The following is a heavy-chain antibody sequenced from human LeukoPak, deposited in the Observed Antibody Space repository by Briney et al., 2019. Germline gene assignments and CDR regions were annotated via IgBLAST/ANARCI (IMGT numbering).Heavy chain of an antibody. J-gene: IGHJ6*03. Sequence: ASVKVSCKASGYTFTGYYMHWVRQAPGQGLEWMGWINPNSGGTNYAQKLQGRVTMTTDTSTSTAYMELRSLRSDDTAVYYCAREHDFWSGYLSWYYMDVWGKGTTVTVSS. CDR2: INPNSGGT. CDR3: AREHDFWSGYLSWYYMDV. D-gene: IGHD3-3*01. V-gene: IGHV1-2*02. CDR1: GYTFTGYY.